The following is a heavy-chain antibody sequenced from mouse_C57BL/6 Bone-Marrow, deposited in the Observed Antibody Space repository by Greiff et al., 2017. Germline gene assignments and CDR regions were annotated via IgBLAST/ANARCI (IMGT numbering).Heavy chain of an antibody. CDR3: ARSGARWLRRRYAMDY. Sequence: QVQLKESGAELAKPGASVKLSCKASGYTFTSYWMHWVKQRPGQGLEWIGYINPSSGYTKYNQKFKDKATLTADKSSSTAYMQLSSLTYEDSAVYYCARSGARWLRRRYAMDYWGQGTSVTVSS. J-gene: IGHJ4*01. CDR1: GYTFTSYW. V-gene: IGHV1-7*01. D-gene: IGHD2-2*01. CDR2: INPSSGYT.